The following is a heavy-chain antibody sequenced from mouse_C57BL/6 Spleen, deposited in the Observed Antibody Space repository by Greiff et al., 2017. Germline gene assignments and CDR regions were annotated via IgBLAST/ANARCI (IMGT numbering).Heavy chain of an antibody. D-gene: IGHD2-10*02. Sequence: EVKVVESGGGLVKPGGSLKLSCAASGFTFSSYAMSWVRQTPEKRLEWVATISDGGSYTYYPDNVKGRFTISRDNAKNNLYLQMSHLKSEDTAMYYCARAGSILDYWGQGTTLTVSS. CDR2: ISDGGSYT. CDR3: ARAGSILDY. V-gene: IGHV5-4*03. CDR1: GFTFSSYA. J-gene: IGHJ2*01.